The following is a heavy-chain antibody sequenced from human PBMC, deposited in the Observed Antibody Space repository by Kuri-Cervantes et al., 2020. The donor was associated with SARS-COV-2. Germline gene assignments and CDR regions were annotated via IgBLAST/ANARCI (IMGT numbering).Heavy chain of an antibody. CDR2: IIPIVGIT. J-gene: IGHJ6*02. D-gene: IGHD3-3*01. Sequence: SVKVSCKASGSTFSSYAVSWVRQAPGQGLEWMGRIIPIVGITNYAQKFQGRVTITADKSTNTVYMELSSLRSEDTAVYYCARFGDDFWSGYSPYYYYGMDVWGQGTTVTVSS. CDR1: GSTFSSYA. CDR3: ARFGDDFWSGYSPYYYYGMDV. V-gene: IGHV1-69*04.